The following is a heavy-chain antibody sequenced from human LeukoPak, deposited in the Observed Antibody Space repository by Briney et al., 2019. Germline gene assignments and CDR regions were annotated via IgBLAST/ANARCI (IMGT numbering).Heavy chain of an antibody. J-gene: IGHJ4*02. Sequence: GGSLRLSCGASGFTFSTYNMNWVRQAPGKGLEWVSSISSSSSYIYYADSVKGRFTISRDNAKNSLYLQMNSLRAEDTAVYYCASSLPQDDDYWGQGTLVTVSS. CDR2: ISSSSSYI. CDR3: ASSLPQDDDY. D-gene: IGHD2-15*01. CDR1: GFTFSTYN. V-gene: IGHV3-21*01.